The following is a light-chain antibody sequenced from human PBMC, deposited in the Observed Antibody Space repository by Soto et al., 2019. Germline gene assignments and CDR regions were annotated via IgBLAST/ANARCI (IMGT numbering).Light chain of an antibody. Sequence: EIVMTQSPATLSVSPGERATLSCRASQSVSSNLAWYQQKPGQAPRLLIYGASTRATGIPARFSGSGSGTEFTLTISSLQYEDFAVYDCQQYNNWPPITFGQGTRLEIK. CDR2: GAS. V-gene: IGKV3-15*01. CDR1: QSVSSN. J-gene: IGKJ5*01. CDR3: QQYNNWPPIT.